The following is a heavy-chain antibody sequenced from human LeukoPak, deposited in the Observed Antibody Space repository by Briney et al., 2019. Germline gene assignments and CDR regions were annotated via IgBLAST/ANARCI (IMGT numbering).Heavy chain of an antibody. D-gene: IGHD3-16*01. CDR3: GGDGGGDY. V-gene: IGHV3-48*01. CDR1: GFTFSLYS. Sequence: GGSLRLSCAASGFTFSLYSMNWVRQAPGKGLEWVSYITSGSSTIYYADSVKGRFTISRDNAKNSLFLQMNSLRAEDTAVYYCGGDGGGDYWGQGTLVTVSS. J-gene: IGHJ4*02. CDR2: ITSGSSTI.